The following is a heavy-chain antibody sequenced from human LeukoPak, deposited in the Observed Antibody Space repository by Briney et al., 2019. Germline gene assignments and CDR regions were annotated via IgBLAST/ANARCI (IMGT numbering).Heavy chain of an antibody. D-gene: IGHD6-19*01. V-gene: IGHV4-4*02. J-gene: IGHJ6*02. Sequence: SETLSLTCAVSGGSISSSNWWSWVRQPPGKGLEWIGEIHHSGSTNYNPSLKSRVTISVDKSKNQFSLKLSSVTAADTAVYYCARAHSSGWYYYYYGMDVWGQGTTVTVSS. CDR2: IHHSGST. CDR1: GGSISSSNW. CDR3: ARAHSSGWYYYYYGMDV.